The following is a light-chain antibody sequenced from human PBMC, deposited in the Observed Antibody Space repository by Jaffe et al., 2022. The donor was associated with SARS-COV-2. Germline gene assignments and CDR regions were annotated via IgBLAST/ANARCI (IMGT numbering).Light chain of an antibody. J-gene: IGKJ1*01. CDR1: QSLLHSNGYNY. CDR3: MQSLQSPRT. CDR2: LAS. V-gene: IGKV2-28*01. Sequence: DVVMTQSPLSLPVTPGEPASISCRSSQSLLHSNGYNYLNWYLQKPGQSPQLLFYLASNPPAGVPDRFSGSGSGTNFTLKISRVEAEDVGVYYCMQSLQSPRTFGQGTKVEI.